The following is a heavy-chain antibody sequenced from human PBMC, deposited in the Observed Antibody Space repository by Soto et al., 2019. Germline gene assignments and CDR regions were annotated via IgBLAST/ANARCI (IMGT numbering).Heavy chain of an antibody. CDR2: IKSKGSGGTT. CDR3: SWSHTRNYYFDS. D-gene: IGHD3-3*01. V-gene: IGHV3-15*01. CDR1: GFIFSDAW. Sequence: GGSLRLSCATSGFIFSDAWMSWVRQAPGKGPEWVGRIKSKGSGGTTDYALSVKGRFSISRDDSKNTLYLQMNSLRTEDTAIYYCSWSHTRNYYFDSWGQGTQVTVSS. J-gene: IGHJ4*02.